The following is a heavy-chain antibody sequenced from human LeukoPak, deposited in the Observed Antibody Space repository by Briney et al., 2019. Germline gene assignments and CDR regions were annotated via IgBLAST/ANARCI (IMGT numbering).Heavy chain of an antibody. V-gene: IGHV3-7*01. CDR2: IKEDGSEK. Sequence: GGSLRLSCAAPRFIFSRYWMSWVRQAPGKGLEWVANIKEDGSEKYYADSVKGRFTISRDNTKNSLYLQMSGLRAEDTALYFCARGGSGRGSDDHWGQGTLVTVSA. D-gene: IGHD6-19*01. CDR3: ARGGSGRGSDDH. CDR1: RFIFSRYW. J-gene: IGHJ4*02.